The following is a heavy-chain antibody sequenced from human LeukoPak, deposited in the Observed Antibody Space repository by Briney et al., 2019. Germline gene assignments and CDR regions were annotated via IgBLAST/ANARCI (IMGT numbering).Heavy chain of an antibody. Sequence: SETLSLTCTVSGVSISRSYWIWIRQTPGKGLEWIGYISYTGVSSYNPSIKSRVTISVDTSKNQFSLNVTSVTAADTAVYYCARLPEGGYATSLGWFGPWGQGTRVTVSS. CDR2: ISYTGVS. V-gene: IGHV4-59*08. CDR1: GVSISRSY. J-gene: IGHJ5*02. D-gene: IGHD5-24*01. CDR3: ARLPEGGYATSLGWFGP.